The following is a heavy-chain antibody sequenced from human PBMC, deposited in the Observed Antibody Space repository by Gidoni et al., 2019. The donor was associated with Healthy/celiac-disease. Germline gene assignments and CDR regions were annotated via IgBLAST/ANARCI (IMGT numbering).Heavy chain of an antibody. Sequence: QLQLQESGSGLVKPSQTLSLTCAVSGGSISSGGYPGSWIRQPPGKGLEWIGYIYHSGSTYYNPSLKSRVTISVDRSKNQFSLKLSSVTAADTAVYYCARKAPYYYDSSGYYYYFDYWGQGTLVTVSS. CDR1: GGSISSGGYP. CDR3: ARKAPYYYDSSGYYYYFDY. CDR2: IYHSGST. V-gene: IGHV4-30-2*01. D-gene: IGHD3-22*01. J-gene: IGHJ4*02.